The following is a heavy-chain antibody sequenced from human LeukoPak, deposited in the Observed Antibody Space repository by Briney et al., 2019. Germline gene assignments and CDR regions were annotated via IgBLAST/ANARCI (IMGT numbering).Heavy chain of an antibody. V-gene: IGHV4-38-2*02. J-gene: IGHJ4*02. CDR3: ARIVMIVVVITTYYFDY. CDR1: GFFVSSGYY. D-gene: IGHD3-22*01. Sequence: SETLSLTCTVSGFFVSSGYYWGWIRQPPGKGLEWIGSIYHSGSTYYNPSLKSRVTISVDTSKNQLSLKLSSVTAADTAVYYCARIVMIVVVITTYYFDYWGQGILVTVSS. CDR2: IYHSGST.